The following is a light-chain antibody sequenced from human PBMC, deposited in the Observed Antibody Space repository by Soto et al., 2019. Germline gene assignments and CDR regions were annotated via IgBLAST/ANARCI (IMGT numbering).Light chain of an antibody. V-gene: IGLV2-14*03. CDR3: SSYAGSNNYV. J-gene: IGLJ1*01. CDR1: SSDVGGSNF. Sequence: QSALTQPASVSDSPGQSITISCTGTSSDVGGSNFVSWYQQHPGKPPKLIIYDVANRPSGVSNRFSGSKSGNTASLTVSGLQAEDEGDYYCSSYAGSNNYVFGTGTKLTVL. CDR2: DVA.